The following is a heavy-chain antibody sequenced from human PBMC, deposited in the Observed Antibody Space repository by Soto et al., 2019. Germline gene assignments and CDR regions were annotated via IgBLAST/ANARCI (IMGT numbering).Heavy chain of an antibody. J-gene: IGHJ4*02. V-gene: IGHV1-18*01. D-gene: IGHD1-1*01. CDR2: ISAHNGNT. CDR3: ARGRYGDY. CDR1: GYTFTSYG. Sequence: QVHLVQSGAEVKKPGASVKVSCKASGYTFTSYGITWVRQAPGQGLEWMGWISAHNGNTDYAQKFQGRVIVTRDTSTSTAYMELRGLRSDDTAVYYCARGRYGDYWGQGVLVTVSS.